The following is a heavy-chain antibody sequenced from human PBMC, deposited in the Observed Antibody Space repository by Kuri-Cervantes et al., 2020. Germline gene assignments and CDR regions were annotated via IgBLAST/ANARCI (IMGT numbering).Heavy chain of an antibody. CDR1: GFTFSNYW. V-gene: IGHV3-7*01. D-gene: IGHD1-26*01. CDR3: ARDWVGATFDYYYYGMDV. CDR2: IKQDGREQ. J-gene: IGHJ6*02. Sequence: GESLKISCAASGFTFSNYWMSWVRQAPGKGLEWVANIKQDGREQYHVDSVKGRFTISRDNAKNSLYLQMNSLRAEDTAVYYCARDWVGATFDYYYYGMDVWGQGTTVTVSS.